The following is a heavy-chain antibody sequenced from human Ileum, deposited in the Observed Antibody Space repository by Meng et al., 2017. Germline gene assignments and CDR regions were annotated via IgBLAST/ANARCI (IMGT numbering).Heavy chain of an antibody. Sequence: QGQLQESGPSLVRPSETLSLSCTFSGGSVSSGSYYWSWIRQPPGKGLEWIGHIYYSGSTNYNPSLKSRVTISVDMSKNQFSLKLNSVTAADTAIYFCARSSTSPASYFFDYWGQGTLVTVSS. CDR1: GGSVSSGSYY. V-gene: IGHV4-61*01. CDR3: ARSSTSPASYFFDY. CDR2: IYYSGST. D-gene: IGHD6-6*01. J-gene: IGHJ4*02.